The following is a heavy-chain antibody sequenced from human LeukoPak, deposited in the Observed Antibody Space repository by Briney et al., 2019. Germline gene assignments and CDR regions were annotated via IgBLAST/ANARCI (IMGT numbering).Heavy chain of an antibody. J-gene: IGHJ4*02. Sequence: GGSLRLSCAASGFTFSSYSMNWVRQAPGKGLEWVANIKQDGGEKYYVDSVKGRFTISRDNAKNSLYLQMNSLTAEDTAVYYCARATDFWSGYYYYWGQGTLVTVSS. V-gene: IGHV3-7*01. CDR1: GFTFSSYS. CDR2: IKQDGGEK. CDR3: ARATDFWSGYYYY. D-gene: IGHD3-3*01.